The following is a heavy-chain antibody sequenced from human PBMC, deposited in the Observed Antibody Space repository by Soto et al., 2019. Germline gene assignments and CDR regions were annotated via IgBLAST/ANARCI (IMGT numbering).Heavy chain of an antibody. Sequence: EVQLLESGGGLVQPGGSLRLSCAASGFTFSTYAMSWVRQAPGKGLEWVSAISGSGRSTYYADSAKGRFTISRDNAKNTLYLQMNCRRAADLAVYYCANDDGVAVYSFDIWGKGTMVTVSS. D-gene: IGHD2-15*01. CDR2: ISGSGRST. CDR3: ANDDGVAVYSFDI. CDR1: GFTFSTYA. J-gene: IGHJ3*02. V-gene: IGHV3-23*01.